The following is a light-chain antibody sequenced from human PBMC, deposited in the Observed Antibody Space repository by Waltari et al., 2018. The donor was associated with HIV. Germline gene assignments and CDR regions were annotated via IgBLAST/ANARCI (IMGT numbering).Light chain of an antibody. CDR3: QSADTSYTSRV. Sequence: SYELTQPPSVSVSPGQTARIPCSGDVLAKQYAYWYQQKPGQAPVLVIYKDTERASGNPERVYGSSSGTTVTLTISGVQPDDEADYYCQSADTSYTSRVFGIGTKVTVL. CDR1: VLAKQY. J-gene: IGLJ1*01. CDR2: KDT. V-gene: IGLV3-25*03.